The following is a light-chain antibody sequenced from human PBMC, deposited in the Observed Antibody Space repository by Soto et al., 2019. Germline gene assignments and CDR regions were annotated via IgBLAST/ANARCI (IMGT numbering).Light chain of an antibody. CDR3: QQRSNWPIT. CDR2: DAS. Sequence: EVVLTPSPPTLSLSPGRSATLSCKASQNVSSHLDWYQQKPGQAPRLLIYDASNRATGIPARFSGSGSGTDFTLTISSLEPEDVAIYYCQQRSNWPITFGQGTRLEIK. J-gene: IGKJ5*01. CDR1: QNVSSH. V-gene: IGKV3-11*01.